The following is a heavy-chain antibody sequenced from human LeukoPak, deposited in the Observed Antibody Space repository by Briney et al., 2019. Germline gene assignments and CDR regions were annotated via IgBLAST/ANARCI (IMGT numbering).Heavy chain of an antibody. D-gene: IGHD6-13*01. J-gene: IGHJ4*02. CDR1: GGTFSSYA. V-gene: IGHV1-69*04. Sequence: ASVKVSCKASGGTFSSYAISWVRQAPGRGLEWMGRIIPILGIANYAQKFQGRVTITADKSTSTAYMELSSLRSEDTAVYYCARPAAADSSYYFDYWGQGTLVTVSS. CDR3: ARPAAADSSYYFDY. CDR2: IIPILGIA.